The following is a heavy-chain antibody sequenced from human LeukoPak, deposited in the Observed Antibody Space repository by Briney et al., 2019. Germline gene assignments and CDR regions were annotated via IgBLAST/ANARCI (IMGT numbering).Heavy chain of an antibody. CDR1: GGSFTTVPYF. J-gene: IGHJ4*02. CDR3: ARGRRYSDSSNCYFGY. D-gene: IGHD3-22*01. CDR2: IYYSGNT. V-gene: IGHV4-39*01. Sequence: SETLSLTCTVSGGSFTTVPYFWGWIRPPPGKGLVWIGSIYYSGNTYYEPSLKSRDTLSVDTSKNQFSLKLSSVTAADTAVYFCARGRRYSDSSNCYFGYWGQGTLVTVSS.